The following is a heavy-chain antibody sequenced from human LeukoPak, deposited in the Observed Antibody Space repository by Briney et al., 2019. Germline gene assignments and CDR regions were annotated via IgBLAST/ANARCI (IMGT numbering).Heavy chain of an antibody. CDR1: DGSISNYY. D-gene: IGHD6-19*01. Sequence: KSSETLSLTCSVFDGSISNYYWSWIRQPPGKGLEWIGYAYYSGSTTYNPSLESRVTISVDTSKNQFSLKLTAVTAADTAVYYCARNSAVATSRSWFDPWGQGTVVTVSS. J-gene: IGHJ5*02. V-gene: IGHV4-59*08. CDR3: ARNSAVATSRSWFDP. CDR2: AYYSGST.